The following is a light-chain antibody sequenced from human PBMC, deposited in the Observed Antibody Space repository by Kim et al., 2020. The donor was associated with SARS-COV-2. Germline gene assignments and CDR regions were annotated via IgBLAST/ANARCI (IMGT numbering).Light chain of an antibody. CDR3: QQYGGSPRT. J-gene: IGKJ1*01. CDR1: QPVDNNY. Sequence: AAGERVTLSRRSSQPVDNNYLAWDHQKPGQAPRLISYGAYTRATGIPNRFSGSGSGTFFTLTIGRLEPEDCAVYYCQQYGGSPRTFGHGTKVDIK. CDR2: GAY. V-gene: IGKV3-20*01.